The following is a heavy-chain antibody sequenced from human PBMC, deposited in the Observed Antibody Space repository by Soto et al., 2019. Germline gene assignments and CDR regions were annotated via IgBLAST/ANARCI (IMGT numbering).Heavy chain of an antibody. Sequence: QVQLVQSGAEVKKPGASVKVSCKASGYTFISYGISWVRQAPGQGLEWMGWISAYNSHTNYAQKLQGRVTMTTDTSTSTAYMELGSLSSDDTAVYYCARESTVRGLEYWGQGTLVTVSS. D-gene: IGHD4-17*01. CDR3: ARESTVRGLEY. CDR1: GYTFISYG. J-gene: IGHJ4*02. V-gene: IGHV1-18*01. CDR2: ISAYNSHT.